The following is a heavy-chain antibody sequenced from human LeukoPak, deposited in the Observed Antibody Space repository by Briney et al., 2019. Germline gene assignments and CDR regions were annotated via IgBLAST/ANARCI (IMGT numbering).Heavy chain of an antibody. CDR2: INHSGGT. D-gene: IGHD3-3*01. Sequence: SETLSLTCAVYGGSFSGYYWSWIRQPPGKGLEGIGEINHSGGTNYNPSLKSRVTISVDTSKNQFSLKLSSVTAADMAVYYCARGRITIFGVVIIRSWFDPWGQGTLVTVSS. V-gene: IGHV4-34*01. CDR1: GGSFSGYY. J-gene: IGHJ5*02. CDR3: ARGRITIFGVVIIRSWFDP.